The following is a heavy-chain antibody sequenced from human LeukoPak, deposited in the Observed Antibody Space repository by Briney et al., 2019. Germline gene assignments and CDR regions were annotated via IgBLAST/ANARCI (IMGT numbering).Heavy chain of an antibody. Sequence: ASVKVSCKASGYTFRNFDIGWVRQATGQGLEWMGWMNPNSGNTGYAGKFLGRIAMTRDTSINIAYMELSSLTSEDTDVYYCTRNGGLTEWGGKGTLVTVSS. J-gene: IGHJ4*02. CDR3: TRNGGLTEW. CDR1: GYTFRNFD. V-gene: IGHV1-8*01. CDR2: MNPNSGNT. D-gene: IGHD2-8*01.